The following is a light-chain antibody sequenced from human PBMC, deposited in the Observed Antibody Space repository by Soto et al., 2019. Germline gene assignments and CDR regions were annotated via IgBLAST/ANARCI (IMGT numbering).Light chain of an antibody. Sequence: EIVMTQSPSTLSVSPGERATLSCRASQSVSSNLALYQQKPCQAPRLLIYGASTRATGIPARFSGSGSGTEFTLTISSLQSEDFAVYYCQEYNNWPPYTFGQGTKLEIK. V-gene: IGKV3-15*01. CDR2: GAS. CDR1: QSVSSN. CDR3: QEYNNWPPYT. J-gene: IGKJ2*01.